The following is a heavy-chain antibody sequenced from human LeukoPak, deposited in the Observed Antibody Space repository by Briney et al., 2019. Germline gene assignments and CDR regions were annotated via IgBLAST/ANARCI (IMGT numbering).Heavy chain of an antibody. CDR2: ISCDRSNK. Sequence: PGRSLRLSCAASGFTFSSYAMHWVRQAPAKGLEWVAVISCDRSNKYYADSVNGRFTISRDNSKNTRYLQMNSLRAADTAVYYCARGSITFGGVIDYFDYWGQGTLVTVSS. D-gene: IGHD3-16*02. V-gene: IGHV3-30*04. J-gene: IGHJ4*02. CDR1: GFTFSSYA. CDR3: ARGSITFGGVIDYFDY.